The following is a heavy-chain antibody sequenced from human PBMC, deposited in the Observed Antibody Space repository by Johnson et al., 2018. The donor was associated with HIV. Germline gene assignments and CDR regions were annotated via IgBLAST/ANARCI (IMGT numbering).Heavy chain of an antibody. CDR2: ISYDGSNK. CDR1: GFTFSSYA. CDR3: AREFSYGDYQDAFDI. D-gene: IGHD4-17*01. Sequence: QMQLVESGGGVVQPGRSLRLSCAASGFTFSSYAMHWVRQAPGKGLEWVAVISYDGSNKYYADSVKGRFTLSRDNSKNTRYLQMNSLRAEDTAVYYCAREFSYGDYQDAFDIWGQGTMVTVSS. J-gene: IGHJ3*02. V-gene: IGHV3-30-3*01.